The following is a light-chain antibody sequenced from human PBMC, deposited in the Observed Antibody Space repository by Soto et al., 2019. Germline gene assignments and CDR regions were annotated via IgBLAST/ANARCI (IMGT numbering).Light chain of an antibody. Sequence: EIVMTQSPATLSVSPGEGATLSCRASQSVSNNLAWYQQQPGQPPRLLIYGASTRAFGIPARFSGSGSGTDFSLTISSLQSVDFAVYYCQHYNNWPSFTFGPGTRVDI. CDR3: QHYNNWPSFT. V-gene: IGKV3-15*01. CDR1: QSVSNN. J-gene: IGKJ3*01. CDR2: GAS.